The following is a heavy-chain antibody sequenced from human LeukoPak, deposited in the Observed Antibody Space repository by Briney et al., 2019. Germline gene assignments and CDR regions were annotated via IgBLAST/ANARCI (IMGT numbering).Heavy chain of an antibody. D-gene: IGHD3-22*01. Sequence: ASVKVSCKASGGTFISYAISWVRQAPGQGLEWMGRIIPIFGTANYAQKFQGRVTITADESTSTAYMELSSLRSEDTAVYYCARFKYDCDSSGYYYDYWGQGTLVTVSS. V-gene: IGHV1-69*13. CDR2: IIPIFGTA. CDR3: ARFKYDCDSSGYYYDY. J-gene: IGHJ4*02. CDR1: GGTFISYA.